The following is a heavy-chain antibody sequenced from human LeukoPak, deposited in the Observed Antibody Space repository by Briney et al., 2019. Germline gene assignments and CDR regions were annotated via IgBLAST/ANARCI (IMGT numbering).Heavy chain of an antibody. CDR3: ARAETEYYYDSSGYYLGY. Sequence: PSETLSLTCTVSGGSISSYYWSWIRQPPGKGLEWIGYIYYSGSTNYNPSLKSRVTISVDTSKNQFSLKLSSVTAADTVVYYCARAETEYYYDSSGYYLGYWGQGTLVTVSS. CDR2: IYYSGST. CDR1: GGSISSYY. D-gene: IGHD3-22*01. J-gene: IGHJ4*02. V-gene: IGHV4-59*01.